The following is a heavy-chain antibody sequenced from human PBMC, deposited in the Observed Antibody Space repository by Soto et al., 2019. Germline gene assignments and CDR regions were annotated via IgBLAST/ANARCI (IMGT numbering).Heavy chain of an antibody. CDR3: AREGDIVATIENYYFAMDV. V-gene: IGHV1-46*01. Sequence: VASVKVSCKPSGYTFTSYYMHWVRQAPGQGLEWMGIINPSGGSTSYAQKFQGRVTMTRDTSTSTVYMELSSLRSEDTAVYYCAREGDIVATIENYYFAMDVWGQGTTVTVSS. CDR1: GYTFTSYY. CDR2: INPSGGST. D-gene: IGHD5-12*01. J-gene: IGHJ6*02.